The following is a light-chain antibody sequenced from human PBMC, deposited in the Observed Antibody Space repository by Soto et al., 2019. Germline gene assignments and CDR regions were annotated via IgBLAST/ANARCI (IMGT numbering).Light chain of an antibody. CDR3: QQYGGSPPTT. V-gene: IGKV3-20*01. J-gene: IGKJ3*01. CDR1: QSVSSRY. Sequence: EFVLTQSPGTLSLSPGERATLSCRASQSVSSRYLAWYQQKPGQAPRLLIYGASSRATGIPDRFSGSGSGTDLTLTISRLEPEDFAVYYCQQYGGSPPTTFGPGTRVDIK. CDR2: GAS.